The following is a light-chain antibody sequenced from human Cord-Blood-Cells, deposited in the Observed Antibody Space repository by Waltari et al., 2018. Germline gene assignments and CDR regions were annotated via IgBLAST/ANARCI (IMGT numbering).Light chain of an antibody. CDR3: QLYLSKMCGIV. CDR1: SSNIGACYA. CDR2: GTS. V-gene: IGLV1-40*01. J-gene: IGLJ2*01. Sequence: QAVLTQPRSGLVTPAQTLTITCTGCSSNIGACYAVYWHQQLPRTAPTLLIYGTSNRPPALPVRVSGSKFGAPASLAIAALQDECEPDYYCQLYLSKMCGIVFG.